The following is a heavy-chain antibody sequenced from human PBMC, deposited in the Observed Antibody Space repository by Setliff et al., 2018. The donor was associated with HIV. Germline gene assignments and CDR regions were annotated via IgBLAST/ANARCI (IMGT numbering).Heavy chain of an antibody. Sequence: ASVKVSCKVSGYTLTELSRHWVRQAPGKGLEWMGGFDPEDGETIYAQKFQGRVTMTEDISTDTAYMELRRLRSEDTVVYYCTSRSDYVWGSYRHAFDIWGQGTMVTV. J-gene: IGHJ3*02. CDR2: FDPEDGET. CDR1: GYTLTELS. D-gene: IGHD3-16*02. V-gene: IGHV1-24*01. CDR3: TSRSDYVWGSYRHAFDI.